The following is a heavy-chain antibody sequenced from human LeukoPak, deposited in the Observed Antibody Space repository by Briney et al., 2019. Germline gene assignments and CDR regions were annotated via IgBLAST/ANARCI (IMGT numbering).Heavy chain of an antibody. CDR3: ARDPTPSYSSGWARWDYFDY. Sequence: GGSLRRSCAASGFTFSSYAMSWVRQAPGQGLEWVSAISGSGGSIYYADSVKGRFTISRDNSKNTLYLQMNSLRAEDTAVYYCARDPTPSYSSGWARWDYFDYWGQGTLVTVSS. CDR1: GFTFSSYA. D-gene: IGHD6-19*01. V-gene: IGHV3-23*01. CDR2: ISGSGGSI. J-gene: IGHJ4*02.